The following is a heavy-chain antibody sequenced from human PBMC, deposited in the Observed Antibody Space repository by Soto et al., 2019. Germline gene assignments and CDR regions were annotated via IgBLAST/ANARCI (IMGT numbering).Heavy chain of an antibody. Sequence: GGSLRLSCASSGFTFSSYAMSWVRQAPGKGLEWVSAISGSGGSTYYADSVKGRFTISRDNSKNTLYLQMNSLRAEDTAVYYCAKDVSSSGYLSFDYWGQGTLVTVSS. J-gene: IGHJ4*02. CDR2: ISGSGGST. CDR1: GFTFSSYA. D-gene: IGHD3-22*01. V-gene: IGHV3-23*01. CDR3: AKDVSSSGYLSFDY.